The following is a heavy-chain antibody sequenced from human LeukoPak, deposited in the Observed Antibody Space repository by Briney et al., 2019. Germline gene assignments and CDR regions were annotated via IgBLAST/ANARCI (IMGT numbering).Heavy chain of an antibody. CDR3: ARVMSIAVDNWFDP. CDR1: GYTFTGYY. V-gene: IGHV1-2*02. J-gene: IGHJ5*02. Sequence: ASVKVSCKASGYTFTGYYMHWVRQAPGQGLEWMGWISPNSGGTNYAQKFQGRVTMTRDTSISTAYMELSRLRSDDTAVYYCARVMSIAVDNWFDPWGQGTLVTVSS. CDR2: ISPNSGGT. D-gene: IGHD6-19*01.